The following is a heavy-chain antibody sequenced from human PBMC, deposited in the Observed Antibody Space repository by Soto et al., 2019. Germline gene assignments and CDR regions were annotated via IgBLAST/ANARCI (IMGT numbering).Heavy chain of an antibody. V-gene: IGHV1-69*01. CDR2: IVPMYGPA. CDR1: GGTFSSYA. Sequence: QVPLVQSGAEVKKPGSSVTVSCKASGGTFSSYAIHWVRQAPGQGLEWMGGIVPMYGPAKYARRFQGRVTITADESTTTVYMELTSLTSQDTAVYYCARVTSMVRGVIGTWFDPWGHGTLVTVSS. CDR3: ARVTSMVRGVIGTWFDP. D-gene: IGHD3-10*01. J-gene: IGHJ5*02.